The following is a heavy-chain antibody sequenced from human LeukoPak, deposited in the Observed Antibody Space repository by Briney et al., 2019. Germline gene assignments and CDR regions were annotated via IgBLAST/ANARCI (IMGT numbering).Heavy chain of an antibody. D-gene: IGHD2-2*01. V-gene: IGHV3-30*18. Sequence: GGSLRLSCAASGFTFSSYGMHWVRQAPGKGLEWVAVISYDGSNKYYADSVKGRFTISRDNSKNTLYLQTNSLRAEDTAVYYCAKDWYKYCSSTSCYGSGLDYWGQGTLVTVSS. CDR2: ISYDGSNK. J-gene: IGHJ4*02. CDR3: AKDWYKYCSSTSCYGSGLDY. CDR1: GFTFSSYG.